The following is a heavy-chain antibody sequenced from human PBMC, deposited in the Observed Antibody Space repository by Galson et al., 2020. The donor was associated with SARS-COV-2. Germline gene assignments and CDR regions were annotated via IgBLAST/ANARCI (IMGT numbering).Heavy chain of an antibody. Sequence: SQTLSLTCTVSGGSISSENYYWGWIRQPPGKGLEWIGNIFYSDSPFYNPSLKGRVTISVDTSKNQLSLKLGSVTAADTAVYFCARGYYERIGYYDYWGQGMLVTVS. D-gene: IGHD3-22*01. CDR3: ARGYYERIGYYDY. CDR1: GGSISSENYY. V-gene: IGHV4-39*01. J-gene: IGHJ4*02. CDR2: IFYSDSP.